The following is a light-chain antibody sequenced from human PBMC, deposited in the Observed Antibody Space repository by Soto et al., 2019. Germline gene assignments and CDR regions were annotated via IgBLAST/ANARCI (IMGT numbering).Light chain of an antibody. CDR2: EVT. CDR1: SSDVGGYNF. CDR3: QSYDSRLSGSV. V-gene: IGLV2-14*03. Sequence: QSALTQPASVSGSPGQSITISCTGTSSDVGGYNFVSWYQQHPGKAPRLIIYEVTSRPSGVSHRFSGSKSGNTASLTISGLQSEDEADYYCQSYDSRLSGSVFGTGTKVTVL. J-gene: IGLJ1*01.